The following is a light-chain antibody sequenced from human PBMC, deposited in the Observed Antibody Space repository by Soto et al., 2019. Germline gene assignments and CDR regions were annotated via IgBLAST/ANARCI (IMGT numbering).Light chain of an antibody. CDR3: QQRSNLIT. CDR2: DAS. CDR1: QGLRSD. J-gene: IGKJ5*01. V-gene: IGKV3-11*01. Sequence: VLKQSPSTLSSSSGARYSIAGRASQGLRSDLAWYQQKPGQAPRRLIYDASNRATGIPARFSGSGSGTDFTLTISSLEPEDFAVDYCQQRSNLITFGQGKRLEIK.